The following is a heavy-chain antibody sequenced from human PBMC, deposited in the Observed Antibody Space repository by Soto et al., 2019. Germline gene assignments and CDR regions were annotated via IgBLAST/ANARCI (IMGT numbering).Heavy chain of an antibody. V-gene: IGHV3-23*01. CDR2: ISGSGGST. Sequence: GGSLILSCAASGFTFSSYAMSWVRQAPGKGLEWVSAISGSGGSTYYADSVKGRFTISRDNSKNTLYLQMNNLRADDTAIYYCAKGSYDFWPEHLNWFDPWGQGILVTVSA. D-gene: IGHD3-3*01. J-gene: IGHJ5*02. CDR1: GFTFSSYA. CDR3: AKGSYDFWPEHLNWFDP.